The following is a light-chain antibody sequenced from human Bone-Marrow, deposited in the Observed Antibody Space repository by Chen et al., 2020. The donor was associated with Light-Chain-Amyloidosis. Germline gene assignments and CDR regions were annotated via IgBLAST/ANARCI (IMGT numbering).Light chain of an antibody. CDR3: QQYENWPRT. Sequence: DIVMTQSPATLSVSPGERATLFCRASQSVSGNLAWYQQRPGQAPRLLIHSASTRATGVPARFSGSGFGTDFTLIISSLQSDEFAIYYCQQYENWPRTFGQGTKV. J-gene: IGKJ1*01. CDR2: SAS. V-gene: IGKV3-15*01. CDR1: QSVSGN.